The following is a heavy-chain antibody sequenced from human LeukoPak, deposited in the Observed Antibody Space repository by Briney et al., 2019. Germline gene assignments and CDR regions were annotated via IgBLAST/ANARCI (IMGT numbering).Heavy chain of an antibody. CDR2: ISYDGSNK. Sequence: PGGSLRLSCAASGFTFSSYGMHWVRQAPGKGLEWVAVISYDGSNKYYADSVKGRFTISRDNSKNTLYLQMNSLRAEDTAVYYCAKDPYSSGWYAVDYYYYYGMDVWGQGTTVTVSS. D-gene: IGHD6-19*01. CDR3: AKDPYSSGWYAVDYYYYYGMDV. J-gene: IGHJ6*02. V-gene: IGHV3-30*18. CDR1: GFTFSSYG.